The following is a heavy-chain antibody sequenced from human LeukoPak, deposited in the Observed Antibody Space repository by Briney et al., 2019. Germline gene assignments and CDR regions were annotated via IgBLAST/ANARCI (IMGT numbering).Heavy chain of an antibody. D-gene: IGHD5-18*01. V-gene: IGHV3-48*03. CDR1: GFTFSSYE. Sequence: PGGSLRLSCAASGFTFSSYEMNWVRQAPGKGREWVSYISSSGSTIYYADSAKGRFTISRDNAKNSLYLQMNSLRAEDTAVYYCARDRGDTAYFDYWGQGTLVTVSS. CDR2: ISSSGSTI. CDR3: ARDRGDTAYFDY. J-gene: IGHJ4*02.